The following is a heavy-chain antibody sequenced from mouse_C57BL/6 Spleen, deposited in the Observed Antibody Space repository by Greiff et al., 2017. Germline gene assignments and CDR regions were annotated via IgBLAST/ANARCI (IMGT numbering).Heavy chain of an antibody. D-gene: IGHD4-1*01. J-gene: IGHJ2*01. CDR2: ISSGGSYT. CDR1: GFTFSSYG. Sequence: EVQRVESGGDLVKPGGSLKLSCAASGFTFSSYGMSWVRQTPDQRLEWVATISSGGSYTYYPDSVKGRFTISRDNAKNTLYLQMSSLKSEDTAMYYCARHAWEGYYFDYWGQGTTLTVSS. V-gene: IGHV5-6*01. CDR3: ARHAWEGYYFDY.